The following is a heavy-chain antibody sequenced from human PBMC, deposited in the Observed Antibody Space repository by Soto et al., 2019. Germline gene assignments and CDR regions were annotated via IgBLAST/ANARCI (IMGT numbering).Heavy chain of an antibody. J-gene: IGHJ4*02. V-gene: IGHV3-30*18. CDR1: GFTFSSYG. Sequence: GGSLRLSCAASGFTFSSYGMHWVRQAPGKGLEWVAVISYDGSNKYYADSVKGRFTISRDNSKNTLYLQMNSLRAEDTAVYYCAKDMSRIRGAGTDYWGQGTLVTVSS. CDR2: ISYDGSNK. D-gene: IGHD6-19*01. CDR3: AKDMSRIRGAGTDY.